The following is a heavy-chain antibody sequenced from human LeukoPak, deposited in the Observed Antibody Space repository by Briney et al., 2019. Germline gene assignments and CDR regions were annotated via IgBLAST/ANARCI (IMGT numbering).Heavy chain of an antibody. Sequence: SETLSLTCTVSGYSVSSGHYWGWIRQPPGKGLDWVGSIYHRGDTYYNPSLKGRVTISLDTSKNHFTLKLSSVTAADTAVYFCARDGQGSLTGFDYWGQGTLVTVSS. CDR2: IYHRGDT. CDR3: ARDGQGSLTGFDY. V-gene: IGHV4-38-2*02. CDR1: GYSVSSGHY. J-gene: IGHJ4*02. D-gene: IGHD6-19*01.